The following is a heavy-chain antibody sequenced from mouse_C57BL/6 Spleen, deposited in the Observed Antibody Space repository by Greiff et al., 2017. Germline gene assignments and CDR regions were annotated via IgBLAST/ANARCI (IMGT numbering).Heavy chain of an antibody. CDR1: GYSITSGYD. J-gene: IGHJ1*03. Sequence: VQLKESGPGMVKPSQSLSLTCNVTGYSITSGYDWHWIRHFPGNKLEWMGYISYSGSTNYNPSLKSRISITHDTSKNHFFLKLNSVTTEDTATYYCARMTETSYWYFDVWGTGTTVTVSS. D-gene: IGHD2-13*01. CDR2: ISYSGST. V-gene: IGHV3-1*01. CDR3: ARMTETSYWYFDV.